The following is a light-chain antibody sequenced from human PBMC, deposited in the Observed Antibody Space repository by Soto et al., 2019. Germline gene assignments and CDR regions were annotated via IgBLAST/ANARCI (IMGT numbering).Light chain of an antibody. J-gene: IGLJ1*01. CDR2: EVT. CDR3: SSYAGSNNLKV. V-gene: IGLV2-8*01. Sequence: QSVLTQPPSASGSPGQSVTISCTGTSSDIGGYNYVSWYQQHPGKAPKLMIYEVTKRPSGVPDRFSGSKSGNTASLTVSELQAGDEADYYCSSYAGSNNLKVFGTGTKVTV. CDR1: SSDIGGYNY.